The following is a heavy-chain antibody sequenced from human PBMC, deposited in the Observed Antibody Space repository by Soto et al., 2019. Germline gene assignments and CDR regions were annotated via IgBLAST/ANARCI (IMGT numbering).Heavy chain of an antibody. V-gene: IGHV1-69*10. CDR2: IIPFIGVP. D-gene: IGHD3-3*02. J-gene: IGHJ4*02. Sequence: SVKVSRKASGGTFRNYLLGWVQQPPAQGLEGMGGIIPFIGVPSYALKFQGRVTMTADASTCTVYMDLSSLTSEDTAVYFCARVLEFRDGHISPFNYWGQVPLVTV. CDR3: ARVLEFRDGHISPFNY. CDR1: GGTFRNYL.